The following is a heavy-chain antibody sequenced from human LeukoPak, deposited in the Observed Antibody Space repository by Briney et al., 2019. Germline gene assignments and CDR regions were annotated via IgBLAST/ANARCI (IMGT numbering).Heavy chain of an antibody. CDR2: ISSSSSYI. D-gene: IGHD2-2*02. V-gene: IGHV3-21*01. CDR3: ARGYCSSTSCYTAPFDY. Sequence: GRSLRLSCAASGFTFSGYAMHWVRQAPGKGLEWVSSISSSSSYIYYADSVKGRFTISRDNAKNSLYLQMNSLRAEDTAVYYCARGYCSSTSCYTAPFDYWGQGTLVTVSS. J-gene: IGHJ4*02. CDR1: GFTFSGYA.